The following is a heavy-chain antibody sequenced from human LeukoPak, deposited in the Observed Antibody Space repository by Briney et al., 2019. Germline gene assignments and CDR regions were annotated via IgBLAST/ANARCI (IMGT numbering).Heavy chain of an antibody. V-gene: IGHV3-21*01. CDR1: GFTFSSCS. Sequence: GGSLRLSCAASGFTFSSCSMNWVRQAPGKGLEWVSTITNSGDYIFYADSVKGRFTISRDNAKNSLYLQMNSLRADDTAVYFCASDECGDPLGYWGQGTPVTVSS. J-gene: IGHJ4*02. CDR3: ASDECGDPLGY. CDR2: ITNSGDYI. D-gene: IGHD4-17*01.